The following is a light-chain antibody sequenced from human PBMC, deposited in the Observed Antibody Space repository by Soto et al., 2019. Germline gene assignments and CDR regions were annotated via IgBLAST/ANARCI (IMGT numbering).Light chain of an antibody. V-gene: IGLV1-44*01. CDR1: SSNIGSNP. CDR2: RNK. CDR3: AAWDDSLSVV. Sequence: QSVLTQPPSASGTPGQRGTISCSGSSSNIGSNPVNWYQHLPGTAPKLLIYRNKQGPSGVPDRFSGSKSGTSASLAISGLQSEDEADYYCAAWDDSLSVVFGGGTKLTVL. J-gene: IGLJ2*01.